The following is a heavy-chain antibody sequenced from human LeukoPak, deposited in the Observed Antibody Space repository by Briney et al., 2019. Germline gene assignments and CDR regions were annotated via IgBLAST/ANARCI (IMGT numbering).Heavy chain of an antibody. CDR3: ARSPGDYGDPRWFDP. D-gene: IGHD4-17*01. J-gene: IGHJ5*02. CDR2: IYYSGST. Sequence: PSETLSLTCTVSGGSISSSSYYWGWIRQPPGKGLEWIGSIYYSGSTYYNPSLKSRVTISVDTSKNQFSLKLSSETAADTAVYYCARSPGDYGDPRWFDPWGQGTLVTVSS. V-gene: IGHV4-39*01. CDR1: GGSISSSSYY.